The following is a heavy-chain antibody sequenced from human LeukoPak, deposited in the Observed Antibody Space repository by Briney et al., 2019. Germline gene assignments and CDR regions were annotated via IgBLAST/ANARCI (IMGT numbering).Heavy chain of an antibody. V-gene: IGHV1-2*02. Sequence: ASVKVSCKASGYTFTGYYMHWVRQAPGQGLEWMGWINPNSGGTNYAQKFQGRVTMTRDTSISTAYMELSSLRSDDTAVYYCAREYCSSTSCSGGWYFDPWGQGTLVTVSS. D-gene: IGHD2-2*01. CDR3: AREYCSSTSCSGGWYFDP. CDR1: GYTFTGYY. CDR2: INPNSGGT. J-gene: IGHJ5*02.